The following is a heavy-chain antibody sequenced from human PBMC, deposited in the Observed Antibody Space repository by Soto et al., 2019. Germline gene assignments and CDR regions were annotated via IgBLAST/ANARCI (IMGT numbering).Heavy chain of an antibody. Sequence: EVHLVESGGGLVKPGGSLRLSCEASGFTLTTYTMNWVRQASGKGLEWVSSITSSSGHIYYADSVKGRFTISRDNAKKYVYLQMDSLRPEDTALYYCVKDFGYYYDYAFDVWGQGTMVTVSP. J-gene: IGHJ3*01. CDR3: VKDFGYYYDYAFDV. CDR1: GFTLTTYT. D-gene: IGHD3-22*01. V-gene: IGHV3-21*04. CDR2: ITSSSGHI.